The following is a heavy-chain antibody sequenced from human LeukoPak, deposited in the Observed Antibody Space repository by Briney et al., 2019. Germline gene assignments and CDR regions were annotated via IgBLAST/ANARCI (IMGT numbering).Heavy chain of an antibody. Sequence: ASVKVSCKASGYTFTSYGISWVRQAPGQGLEWMGWISAYNGNTNYAQKLQGRVTMTTDTSTSTAYMELRSLRSDDTAVYYCARGLREGWLVPNYYYYGMDVWGQGTTVTVSS. V-gene: IGHV1-18*01. CDR2: ISAYNGNT. CDR1: GYTFTSYG. D-gene: IGHD6-19*01. CDR3: ARGLREGWLVPNYYYYGMDV. J-gene: IGHJ6*02.